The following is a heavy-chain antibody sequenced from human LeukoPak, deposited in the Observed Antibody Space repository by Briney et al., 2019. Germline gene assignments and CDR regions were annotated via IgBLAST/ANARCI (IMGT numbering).Heavy chain of an antibody. V-gene: IGHV1-18*01. CDR1: GYTFTSYG. J-gene: IGHJ5*02. D-gene: IGHD1-7*01. CDR3: ARSRHSWNYVDWFDP. Sequence: ASVKVSCKASGYTFTSYGISWVRQAPGQGLEWMGWISAYNGNTNYAQKLQGRVTMTTDTSTSTAYMELRSLRSDDTAVYYCARSRHSWNYVDWFDPWGQGTLVTVSS. CDR2: ISAYNGNT.